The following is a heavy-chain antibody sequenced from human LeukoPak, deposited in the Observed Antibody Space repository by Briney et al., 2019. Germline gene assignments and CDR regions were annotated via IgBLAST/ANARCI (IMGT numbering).Heavy chain of an antibody. CDR1: GFSFSTYS. D-gene: IGHD2-15*01. CDR3: AKSVGGVVVVAADY. Sequence: ESLTLSCAVYGFSFSTYSMSWVRQPPGKGLEWVGVISGSGGTTYNTDSVKGRFTLSRDNSKITVLLQMNSLGAEDTAVYYCAKSVGGVVVVAADYWGQGTLVTVSS. V-gene: IGHV3-23*01. CDR2: ISGSGGTT. J-gene: IGHJ4*02.